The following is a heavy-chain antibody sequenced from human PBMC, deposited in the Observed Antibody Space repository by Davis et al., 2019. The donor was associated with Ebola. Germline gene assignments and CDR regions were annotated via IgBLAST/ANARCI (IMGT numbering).Heavy chain of an antibody. V-gene: IGHV4-39*07. CDR2: IYYTGRT. J-gene: IGHJ2*01. CDR1: GDSISSGSYY. D-gene: IGHD6-6*01. CDR3: ARLSGLFSSSSGALYFDL. Sequence: SETLSLTCSVSGDSISSGSYYWAWIRQPAGKGLEWIGSIYYTGRTYYSSSLEGRVTILLDTSKNQFSLKLRSVTAADTAVYFCARLSGLFSSSSGALYFDLWGRGTLVSVSS.